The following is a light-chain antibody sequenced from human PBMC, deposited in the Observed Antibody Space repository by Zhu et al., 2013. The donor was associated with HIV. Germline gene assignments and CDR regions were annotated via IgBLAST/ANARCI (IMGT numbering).Light chain of an antibody. CDR2: EVS. Sequence: QSVLTQPPSVSGAPGQRVTISCTGTRSDIGSYTLVSWYQQHPGKAPKLMIYEVSNRPSGVSNRFSGSKSGNTTSLTISGLQAEDEADYYCSSYTSSSTLVFGGGTKLTVL. V-gene: IGLV2-14*02. J-gene: IGLJ2*01. CDR1: RSDIGSYTL. CDR3: SSYTSSSTLV.